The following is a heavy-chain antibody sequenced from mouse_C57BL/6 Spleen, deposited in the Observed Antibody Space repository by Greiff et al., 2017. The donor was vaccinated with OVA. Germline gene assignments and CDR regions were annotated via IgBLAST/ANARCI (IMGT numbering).Heavy chain of an antibody. CDR1: GYTFTSYW. CDR2: IDPSDSYT. CDR3: ARGGDYAVGYAMDY. Sequence: VKLQESGAELVMPGASVKLSCKASGYTFTSYWMHWVKQRPGQGLEWIGEIDPSDSYTNYNQKVKGKSTLPVDKSSSTAYMQLSSLTSEDSAVYYCARGGDYAVGYAMDYWGQGTSVTVSS. J-gene: IGHJ4*01. D-gene: IGHD2-4*01. V-gene: IGHV1-69*01.